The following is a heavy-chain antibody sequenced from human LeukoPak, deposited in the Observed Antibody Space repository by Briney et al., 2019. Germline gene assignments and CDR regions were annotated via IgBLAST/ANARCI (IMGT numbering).Heavy chain of an antibody. J-gene: IGHJ6*03. V-gene: IGHV1-69*06. CDR1: GGTFSSNA. CDR3: ARAYRRITGTTRPHYYYYYMDV. Sequence: GSSVTVSCKASGGTFSSNAISWVRQAPGQGLEWMGGIIPIFGTANYAQKFQGRVTITADKSTSTAYMELSSLRSEDTAVYYCARAYRRITGTTRPHYYYYYMDVWGKGTTVTVSS. CDR2: IIPIFGTA. D-gene: IGHD1-7*01.